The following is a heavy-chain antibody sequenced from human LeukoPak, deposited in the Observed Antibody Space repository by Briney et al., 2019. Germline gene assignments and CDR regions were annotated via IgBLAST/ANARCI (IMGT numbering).Heavy chain of an antibody. CDR2: IYTSGST. CDR3: ARDSSSSLFFDY. V-gene: IGHV4-61*02. Sequence: SETLSLTCTVSGVSISSGSYYWSWIRQPAGKGLEWIGRIYTSGSTNYNPSLKSRVTISVDTSKNQFSLKLSSVTAADTAVYYCARDSSSSLFFDYWGQGTLVTVSS. CDR1: GVSISSGSYY. D-gene: IGHD6-6*01. J-gene: IGHJ4*02.